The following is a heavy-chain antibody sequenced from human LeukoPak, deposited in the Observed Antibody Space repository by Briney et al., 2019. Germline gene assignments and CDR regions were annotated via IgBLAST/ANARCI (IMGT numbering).Heavy chain of an antibody. CDR3: AKDGYYYDSSASHP. Sequence: PGGSLRLSCAASGFTFSSYWMSWVRQAPGKGLEWVANIKQDGSETHYVDSVKGRFTISRDNAKDSLYLQMSSLRAEDTAVYYCAKDGYYYDSSASHPWGQGTLVTVSS. V-gene: IGHV3-7*03. D-gene: IGHD3-22*01. CDR1: GFTFSSYW. J-gene: IGHJ5*02. CDR2: IKQDGSET.